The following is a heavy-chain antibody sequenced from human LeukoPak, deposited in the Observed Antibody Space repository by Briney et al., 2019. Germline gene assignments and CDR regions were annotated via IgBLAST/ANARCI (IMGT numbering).Heavy chain of an antibody. CDR1: GFTFSSYA. CDR2: ISSSSNYI. V-gene: IGHV3-21*06. CDR3: ALGGNGAFDI. D-gene: IGHD2-8*01. J-gene: IGHJ3*02. Sequence: GGSLKLSCAASGFTFSSYAMSWVRQAPGKGLEWVSSISSSSNYIYYADSVKGRFTISRDNAKNSLYLQLSNLRADDTAVYYCALGGNGAFDIWGQGTKVTVSP.